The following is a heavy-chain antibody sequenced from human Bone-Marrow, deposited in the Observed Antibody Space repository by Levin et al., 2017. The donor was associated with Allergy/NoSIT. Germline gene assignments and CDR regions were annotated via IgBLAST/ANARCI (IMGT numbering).Heavy chain of an antibody. CDR1: GFTFDDFS. CDR3: AKLASSGSYYDHFDS. J-gene: IGHJ4*02. CDR2: ISWNSDSI. V-gene: IGHV3-9*01. D-gene: IGHD1-26*01. Sequence: SLKISCAASGFTFDDFSMHWVRQAPGKGLEWVSGISWNSDSIIYADSVKGRFTISRDNANSSLSLQMNSLRTEDTAFYYCAKLASSGSYYDHFDSWGQGTLVTVSS.